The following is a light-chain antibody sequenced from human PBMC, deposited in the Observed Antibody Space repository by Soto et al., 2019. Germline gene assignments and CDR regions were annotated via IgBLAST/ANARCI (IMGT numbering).Light chain of an antibody. CDR2: GAS. J-gene: IGKJ1*01. V-gene: IGKV3-15*01. CDR1: QSVSSN. CDR3: QQYNNWPPWT. Sequence: IVMTQSPATLSVSPGERATLSCRASQSVSSNLAWYQQKPGQAPRLLIHGASTRATGIPARFSGSGSGTEFSLTISSLQSEDFAVYYCQQYNNWPPWTFGQGTKVEIK.